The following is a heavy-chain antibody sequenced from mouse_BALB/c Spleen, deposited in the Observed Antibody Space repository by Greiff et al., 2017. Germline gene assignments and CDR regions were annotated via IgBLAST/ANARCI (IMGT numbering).Heavy chain of an antibody. J-gene: IGHJ3*01. CDR1: GDSITSGY. Sequence: EVMLVESGPSLVKPSQTLSLTCSVTGDSITSGYWNWIRKFPGNKLEYMGYISYSGSTYYNPSLKSRISITRDTSKNQYYLQLNSVTTEDTATYYCARGEVAWFAYWGQGTLVTVSA. CDR2: ISYSGST. CDR3: ARGEVAWFAY. D-gene: IGHD2-13*01. V-gene: IGHV3-8*02.